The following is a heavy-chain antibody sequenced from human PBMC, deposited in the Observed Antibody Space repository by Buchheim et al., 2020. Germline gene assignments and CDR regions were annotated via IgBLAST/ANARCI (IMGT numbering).Heavy chain of an antibody. CDR2: MNPNSGNT. Sequence: QVQLVQSGAEVKKPGASVKVSCKASGYTFTSYDINWVRQATGQGLEWMGWMNPNSGNTGYAQKFQGRVTMTRNTSLSTAYMELSSLRSEDTAVYYCARDLMITFGGVIVEYYYYGMDVWGQGTT. J-gene: IGHJ6*02. D-gene: IGHD3-16*02. V-gene: IGHV1-8*01. CDR3: ARDLMITFGGVIVEYYYYGMDV. CDR1: GYTFTSYD.